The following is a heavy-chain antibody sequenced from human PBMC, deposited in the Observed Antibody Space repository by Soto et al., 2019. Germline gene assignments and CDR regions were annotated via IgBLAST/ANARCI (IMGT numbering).Heavy chain of an antibody. V-gene: IGHV4-31*03. Sequence: SETLSLTCTVSGGSISSGGYYWSWIRQHPGKGLEWIGYIYYSGSTYYNPSLKSRVTISVDTSKNQFSLKLSSVTAADTAVYYCARVTSSWRYYYYYYGMDVWGQGTTVTVS. CDR1: GGSISSGGYY. J-gene: IGHJ6*02. D-gene: IGHD6-13*01. CDR3: ARVTSSWRYYYYYYGMDV. CDR2: IYYSGST.